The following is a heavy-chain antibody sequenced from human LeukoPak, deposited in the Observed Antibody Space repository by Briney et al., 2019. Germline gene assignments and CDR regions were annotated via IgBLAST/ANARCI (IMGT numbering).Heavy chain of an antibody. V-gene: IGHV4-34*01. Sequence: PSETLSLTLAVYGGSLSGFYWSWVRQPPGKGLEWIGEINHSGSTNYNPSLKSRVTISVDTSKNQFSLKLSSVTAADTAVYYCARIQDGYWGQGTLVTVSS. CDR2: INHSGST. D-gene: IGHD2-15*01. J-gene: IGHJ4*02. CDR3: ARIQDGY. CDR1: GGSLSGFY.